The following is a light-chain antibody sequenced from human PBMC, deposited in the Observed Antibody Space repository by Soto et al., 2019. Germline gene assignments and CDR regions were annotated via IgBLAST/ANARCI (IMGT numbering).Light chain of an antibody. CDR2: DVS. CDR1: SSDVAAYNY. V-gene: IGLV2-14*03. J-gene: IGLJ1*01. Sequence: QSALTQPASVSGSPGQSITISCTGTSSDVAAYNYVSWYQQHPGKAPKLMVYDVSNRPSGVSNRFSGSKSGNTASLTISGLQAEDEADYYRSSYTSGGNYVFGTGTKLTVL. CDR3: SSYTSGGNYV.